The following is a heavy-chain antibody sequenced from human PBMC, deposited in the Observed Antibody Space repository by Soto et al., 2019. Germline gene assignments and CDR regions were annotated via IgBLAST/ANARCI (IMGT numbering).Heavy chain of an antibody. CDR3: VKDESINWYSGHFRH. CDR1: GFTFDNYA. CDR2: INWNSGSM. J-gene: IGHJ1*01. V-gene: IGHV3-9*01. D-gene: IGHD6-13*01. Sequence: EVQLVEAGGGLVQPGSSLGLSCAASGFTFDNYAMHWVRQVPGKGLEWFSGINWNSGSMGYGDSVKGRFAISRDNAKNSLHLQMNSLSAEDTAFYYCVKDESINWYSGHFRHWGQGNLVTVSS.